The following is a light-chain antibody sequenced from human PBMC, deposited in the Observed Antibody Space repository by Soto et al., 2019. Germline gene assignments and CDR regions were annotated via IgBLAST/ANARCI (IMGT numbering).Light chain of an antibody. CDR1: QSVRSY. Sequence: IQMTQSPSSLSASIGDRVTITCRASQSVRSYLNWYQHKTGKAPNLLISGASSSQSGVPSRFNGSGSGTEFTLTISSCQPGDFATYYCQQTYSTPNTFGPGTKVEIK. V-gene: IGKV1-39*01. CDR2: GAS. CDR3: QQTYSTPNT. J-gene: IGKJ1*01.